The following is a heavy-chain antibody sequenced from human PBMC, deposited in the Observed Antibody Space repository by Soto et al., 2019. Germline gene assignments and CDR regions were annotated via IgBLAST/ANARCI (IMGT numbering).Heavy chain of an antibody. Sequence: QVQLQESGPGLVRPSQTLSLTCTVSAGSISTINYYWSRIRQHPEKGLEWIGYISYSGSTFYHSSLKGRVTISLDTSKKQFSLTLTSVTAADTAVYYCARSAQWDGFDPWGQGTMVTVSS. CDR2: ISYSGST. CDR3: ARSAQWDGFDP. D-gene: IGHD2-8*01. V-gene: IGHV4-31*03. J-gene: IGHJ3*01. CDR1: AGSISTINYY.